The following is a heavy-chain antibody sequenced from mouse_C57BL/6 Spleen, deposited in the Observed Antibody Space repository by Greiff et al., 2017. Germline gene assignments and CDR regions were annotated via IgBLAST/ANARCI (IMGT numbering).Heavy chain of an antibody. Sequence: EVQLQQSGPELVKPGASVKISCKASGYTFTDYYMNWVKQSHGKSLEWIGDINPNNGGTSYNQKFKGKATLTVDKSSSTAYMELRSLTSEDSAVYYCARRNYDYDDDGDAMDYWGQGTSVTVSS. J-gene: IGHJ4*01. D-gene: IGHD2-4*01. CDR1: GYTFTDYY. CDR2: INPNNGGT. CDR3: ARRNYDYDDDGDAMDY. V-gene: IGHV1-26*01.